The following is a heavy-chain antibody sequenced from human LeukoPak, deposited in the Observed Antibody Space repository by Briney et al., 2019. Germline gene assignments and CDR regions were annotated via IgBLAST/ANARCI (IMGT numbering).Heavy chain of an antibody. Sequence: GGSLRLSCAASGFAFSSYDMHWVRQATGKGLEWVSAIDTAGDTYYPGSVKGRFTISRENAKNSLYLQMNSLRAGDTAVYYCARAYRGYYGSGSYYNDAFDIWGQGTMVTVSS. CDR3: ARAYRGYYGSGSYYNDAFDI. CDR1: GFAFSSYD. J-gene: IGHJ3*02. V-gene: IGHV3-13*04. CDR2: IDTAGDT. D-gene: IGHD3-10*01.